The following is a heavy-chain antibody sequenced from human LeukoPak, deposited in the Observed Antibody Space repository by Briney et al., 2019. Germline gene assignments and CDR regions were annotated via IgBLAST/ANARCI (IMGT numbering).Heavy chain of an antibody. CDR3: AIPPLSGTGSSRPLAGMDV. CDR2: ISHTGSTM. Sequence: PGGSLRLSCAASGFIFSSYAMNWVRQAPGKGLEWVSYISHTGSTMSYADSVKGRFTISRDNARNSLYLQMNSLRAEDTAVYYCAIPPLSGTGSSRPLAGMDVWGQGTTVTVSS. J-gene: IGHJ6*02. CDR1: GFIFSSYA. V-gene: IGHV3-48*03. D-gene: IGHD3-10*01.